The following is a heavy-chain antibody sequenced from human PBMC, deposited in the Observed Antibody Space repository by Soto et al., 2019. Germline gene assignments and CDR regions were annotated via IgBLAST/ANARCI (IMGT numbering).Heavy chain of an antibody. V-gene: IGHV4-30-2*01. CDR3: ARGRDYDILTGYP. J-gene: IGHJ5*02. D-gene: IGHD3-9*01. CDR2: IYHSGST. CDR1: DGSISSGGYS. Sequence: SETLSLTCAVSDGSISSGGYSWSWIRQPPGKGLEWIGYIYHSGSTYYNPSLKSRVTISVDRSKNQFSLKLSSVTAADTAVYYCARGRDYDILTGYPWGQGTLVTVSS.